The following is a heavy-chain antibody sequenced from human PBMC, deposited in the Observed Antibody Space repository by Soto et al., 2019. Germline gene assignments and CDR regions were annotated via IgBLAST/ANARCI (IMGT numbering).Heavy chain of an antibody. Sequence: ASVKVSCKASGFTFTSSAVQWVRQARGQRLEWIGWIVVGSGNTNYAQKFQERVTITRDMSTSTAYMELSSLRSEDTAVYYCAAPSQGGSRYYYYGMDVWGQGTTVTVSS. J-gene: IGHJ6*02. CDR2: IVVGSGNT. CDR1: GFTFTSSA. D-gene: IGHD1-26*01. V-gene: IGHV1-58*01. CDR3: AAPSQGGSRYYYYGMDV.